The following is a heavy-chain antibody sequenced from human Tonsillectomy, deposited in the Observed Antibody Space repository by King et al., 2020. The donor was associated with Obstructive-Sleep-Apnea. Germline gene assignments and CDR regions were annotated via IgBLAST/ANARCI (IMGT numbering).Heavy chain of an antibody. CDR2: IYWDVDK. CDR3: AHRSSGGPSGFDY. CDR1: GFSLSTSGVG. J-gene: IGHJ4*02. Sequence: TLKESGPSLVKPTQTLTLTCTFSGFSLSTSGVGVGWIRQAPGKALEWLALIYWDVDKCYSPSLKSRLTITQDTSENQGVLIMTNMDPVDTATYYCAHRSSGGPSGFDYWGQGTLVTVSS. D-gene: IGHD6-19*01. V-gene: IGHV2-5*02.